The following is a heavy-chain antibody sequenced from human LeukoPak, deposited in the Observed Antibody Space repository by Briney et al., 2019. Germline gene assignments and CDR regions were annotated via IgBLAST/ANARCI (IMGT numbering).Heavy chain of an antibody. CDR2: IYGDGSEA. V-gene: IGHV3-23*03. CDR1: GFTFSTYT. D-gene: IGHD6-13*01. J-gene: IGHJ4*02. Sequence: GGFLRLSCAASGFTFSTYTMNWIRQAPGEGLEWVSGIYGDGSEAFYTDSVKGRFTISRDNSKSTLYLQMNSLRAEDTAIYYCTKDRVPDGRWSLDYWGQGTLVTVSS. CDR3: TKDRVPDGRWSLDY.